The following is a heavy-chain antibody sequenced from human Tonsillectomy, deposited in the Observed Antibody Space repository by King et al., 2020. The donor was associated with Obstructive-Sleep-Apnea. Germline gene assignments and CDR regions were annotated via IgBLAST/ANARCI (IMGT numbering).Heavy chain of an antibody. V-gene: IGHV3-23*04. D-gene: IGHD5-18*01. J-gene: IGHJ4*02. Sequence: VQLVESGGGWVQPGGSLRLSCAASGFIFSSYGMSWVRQAPGKGLEWVSDISGTGGSTYHADSVKGRFTISRDNSKNTLLLQMHSLRAEDTAVYYCAKRSAYTSGYDYSDYWGQGTLVTVSS. CDR1: GFIFSSYG. CDR2: ISGTGGST. CDR3: AKRSAYTSGYDYSDY.